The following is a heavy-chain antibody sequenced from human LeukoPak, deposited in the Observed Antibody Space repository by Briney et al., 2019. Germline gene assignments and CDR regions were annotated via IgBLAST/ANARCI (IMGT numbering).Heavy chain of an antibody. CDR1: GYTFTSYG. CDR3: ARVGESSGWLSLSY. D-gene: IGHD6-19*01. J-gene: IGHJ4*02. V-gene: IGHV1-69*04. Sequence: SVKVSCKASGYTFTSYGISWVRQAPGQGLEWMGRIIPILGIANYAQKFQGRVTITADKSTSTAYMELSSLRSEDTAVYYCARVGESSGWLSLSYWGQGTLVTVSS. CDR2: IIPILGIA.